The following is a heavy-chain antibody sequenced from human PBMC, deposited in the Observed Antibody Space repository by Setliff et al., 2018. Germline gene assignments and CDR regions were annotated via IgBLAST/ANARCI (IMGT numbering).Heavy chain of an antibody. CDR2: IYHSGSA. Sequence: SETLSLTCTVSGHSISSRYYWCGIRQPPGKGLAWIGSIYHSGSAYYNPSLKSRVTISVDMSKNQFSLKLSSVTAADTAVYYCARLRPERGSGTPDYWGQGTLVTVSS. D-gene: IGHD3-10*01. CDR3: ARLRPERGSGTPDY. CDR1: GHSISSRYY. J-gene: IGHJ4*02. V-gene: IGHV4-38-2*02.